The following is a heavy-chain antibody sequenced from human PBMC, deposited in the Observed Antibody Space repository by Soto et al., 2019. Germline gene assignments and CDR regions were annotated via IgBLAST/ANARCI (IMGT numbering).Heavy chain of an antibody. V-gene: IGHV4-59*08. Sequence: SVTLSVTCTVAGGSISSYYLSWIRQPPGKGLEWIGYIYYSGSTNYNPSLKSRVTVSVDTSKNQFSLKLSSVTAADTAVYYCARHPSDFWFDPWGRGTLVTVSS. CDR3: ARHPSDFWFDP. D-gene: IGHD2-21*02. CDR2: IYYSGST. J-gene: IGHJ5*02. CDR1: GGSISSYY.